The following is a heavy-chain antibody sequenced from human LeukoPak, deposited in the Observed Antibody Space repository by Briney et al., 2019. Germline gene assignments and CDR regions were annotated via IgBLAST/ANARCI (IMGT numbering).Heavy chain of an antibody. CDR1: GGSISSSSYY. D-gene: IGHD2/OR15-2a*01. CDR2: IYYSGST. V-gene: IGHV4-39*01. CDR3: ARSLLWPTGAFDI. J-gene: IGHJ3*02. Sequence: PSETLSLTCTVSGGSISSSSYYWGWIRQPPGKGLEWIGSIYYSGSTYYNPSLKSRVTISVDTSKNQFSLKLSSVTAADTAVYYCARSLLWPTGAFDIWGQGTMVTVSS.